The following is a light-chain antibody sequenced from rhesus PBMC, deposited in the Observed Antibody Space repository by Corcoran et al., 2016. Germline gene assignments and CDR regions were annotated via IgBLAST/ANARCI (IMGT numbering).Light chain of an antibody. V-gene: IGKV1-46*01. J-gene: IGKJ2*01. CDR3: QQYYSYPYS. CDR1: QSFSSS. CDR2: SAS. Sequence: DIQMTQSPSSLSASVGDTVTITCRASQSFSSSLAWYQQKPGKAPKLLIYSASSLQSGVPSRFSGSKSGTEFTLTISSLQPEDIASYYCQQYYSYPYSVGQGTKVEIK.